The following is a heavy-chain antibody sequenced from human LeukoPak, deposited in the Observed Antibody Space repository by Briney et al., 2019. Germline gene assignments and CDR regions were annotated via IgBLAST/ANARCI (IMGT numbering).Heavy chain of an antibody. CDR2: INHSGST. D-gene: IGHD6-25*01. V-gene: IGHV4-34*01. Sequence: SETLSLTCAVYGGSFSGYYWSWIRQPPGKGLEWIGEINHSGSTNYNPSLKSRVTISVDTSKNQFSLKLSSVTAADTAVYYCARGGGSGGPDAFDFGGKGKMATVSS. J-gene: IGHJ3*01. CDR3: ARGGGSGGPDAFDF. CDR1: GGSFSGYY.